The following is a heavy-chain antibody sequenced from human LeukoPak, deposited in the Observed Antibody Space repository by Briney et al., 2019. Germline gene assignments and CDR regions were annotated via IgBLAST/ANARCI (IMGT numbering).Heavy chain of an antibody. J-gene: IGHJ4*02. V-gene: IGHV3-7*01. CDR2: IKQDGSEK. D-gene: IGHD1-26*01. CDR1: GFTFSSYS. Sequence: GGSLRLSCAASGFTFSSYSMSWVRQAPGKGLEWVANIKQDGSEKYYVDSVKGRFTISRDNAKNSLYLQMNSLRAEDTAVYYCAGEGVQKYSGSYVDYWGQGTLVTVSS. CDR3: AGEGVQKYSGSYVDY.